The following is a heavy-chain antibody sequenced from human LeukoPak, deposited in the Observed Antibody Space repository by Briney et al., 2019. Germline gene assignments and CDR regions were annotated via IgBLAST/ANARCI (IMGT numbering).Heavy chain of an antibody. CDR3: ARQGYYDSSGYYYFWFDP. CDR2: IDPSDSYT. J-gene: IGHJ5*02. V-gene: IGHV5-10-1*01. Sequence: GESLKISCKGSGYSFTSYWISWVRQMPGKGLEWVGRIDPSDSYTNYSPSFQGHVTISADKSISTAYLQWSSLKASDTAMYYCARQGYYDSSGYYYFWFDPWGQGTLVTVSS. D-gene: IGHD3-22*01. CDR1: GYSFTSYW.